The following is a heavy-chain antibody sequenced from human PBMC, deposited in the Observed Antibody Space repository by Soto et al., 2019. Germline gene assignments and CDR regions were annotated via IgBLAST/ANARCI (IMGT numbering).Heavy chain of an antibody. Sequence: KASETLSLTCTVSGGSISSGGYYWSWIRQHPGKGLEWIGYIYYSGSTYYNPSLKSRVTISVDTSKNQFTLKLSSVTAADTAVYYCARDIAARPRLSWLDPWGQGTLVTVSS. CDR2: IYYSGST. J-gene: IGHJ5*02. V-gene: IGHV4-31*03. CDR1: GGSISSGGYY. CDR3: ARDIAARPRLSWLDP. D-gene: IGHD6-6*01.